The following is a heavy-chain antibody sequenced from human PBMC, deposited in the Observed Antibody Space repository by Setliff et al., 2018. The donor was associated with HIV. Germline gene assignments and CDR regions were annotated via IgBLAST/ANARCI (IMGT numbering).Heavy chain of an antibody. CDR3: ARDRWGYYYMDV. D-gene: IGHD7-27*01. V-gene: IGHV1-18*01. CDR2: ITPFNGRT. J-gene: IGHJ6*03. Sequence: ASVKVSCKASGYTFTTFRINWVRQAPGQGLEWMGWITPFNGRTNYAQRFQGRVTMTTDTSTNTAYMELRSLRSDDTAVYYCARDRWGYYYMDVWGKGTTVTVSS. CDR1: GYTFTTFR.